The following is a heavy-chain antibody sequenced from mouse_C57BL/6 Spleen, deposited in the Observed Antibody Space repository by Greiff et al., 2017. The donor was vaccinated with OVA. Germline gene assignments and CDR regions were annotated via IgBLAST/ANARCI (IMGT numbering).Heavy chain of an antibody. CDR1: GYTFTSYW. D-gene: IGHD2-2*01. J-gene: IGHJ3*01. Sequence: QVQLQQPGAELVMPGASVKLSCKASGYTFTSYWMHWVKQRPGQGLEWIGEIDPSDSYTNYNQKFKGKSTLTVDKSSSTAYMQLSSLTSEDSAVYYCARTTMVTTSPAYWGQGTLVTVSA. CDR2: IDPSDSYT. CDR3: ARTTMVTTSPAY. V-gene: IGHV1-69*01.